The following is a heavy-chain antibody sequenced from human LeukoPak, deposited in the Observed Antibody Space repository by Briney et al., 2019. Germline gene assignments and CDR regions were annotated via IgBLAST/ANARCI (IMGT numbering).Heavy chain of an antibody. V-gene: IGHV3-30*18. Sequence: PGGSLRLSCAASEFTFSNYVMNWVRQAPGKGLEWVAVISYDGSNKYYADSVKGRFTISRDNSKNTLYLQMNSLRAEDTAVYYCAKDLNRYNWKKSYYFDYWGQGTLVTVSS. CDR3: AKDLNRYNWKKSYYFDY. CDR2: ISYDGSNK. D-gene: IGHD1-20*01. CDR1: EFTFSNYV. J-gene: IGHJ4*02.